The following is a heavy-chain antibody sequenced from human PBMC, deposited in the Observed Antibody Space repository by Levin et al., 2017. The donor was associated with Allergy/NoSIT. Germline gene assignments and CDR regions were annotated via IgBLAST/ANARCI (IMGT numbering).Heavy chain of an antibody. D-gene: IGHD3-16*01. CDR3: ARVLIAGRGTYYFDY. CDR2: IYYSGST. J-gene: IGHJ4*02. V-gene: IGHV4-59*01. Sequence: SETLSLTCTVSGGSISSYYWSWIRQPPGKGLEWIGYIYYSGSTNYNPSLKSRVTISVDTSKNQFSLKLSSVTAADTAVYYCARVLIAGRGTYYFDYWGQGTLVTVSS. CDR1: GGSISSYY.